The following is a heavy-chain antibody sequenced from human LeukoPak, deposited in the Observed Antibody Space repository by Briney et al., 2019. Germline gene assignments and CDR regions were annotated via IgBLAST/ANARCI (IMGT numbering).Heavy chain of an antibody. J-gene: IGHJ1*01. CDR1: GYTFTAYN. CDR2: INPNSGDT. Sequence: ASVKVSCTASGYTFTAYNVHWLRQAPGQGLEWMGWINPNSGDTKHAQKFQGRVTMTRDTSITTAYMELTRLRSDDTAMYYCARVGEFSTSWYRDLPEYFPHWGQGTLVTVSS. V-gene: IGHV1-2*02. CDR3: ARVGEFSTSWYRDLPEYFPH. D-gene: IGHD2-2*02.